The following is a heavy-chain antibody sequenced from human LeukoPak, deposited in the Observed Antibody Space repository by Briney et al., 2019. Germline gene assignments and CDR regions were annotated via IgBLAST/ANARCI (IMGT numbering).Heavy chain of an antibody. Sequence: SETLSLTCTVSGGSISSYQWSWIRQPPGKGLEWIGNIYYSGSANYNPSLKSRVTISVDTSKNQFSLKLSPVTAADTAVYYCARDLSGDYDAFDIWGQGTMVTVSS. CDR1: GGSISSYQ. CDR3: ARDLSGDYDAFDI. V-gene: IGHV4-59*01. J-gene: IGHJ3*02. CDR2: IYYSGSA. D-gene: IGHD3-10*01.